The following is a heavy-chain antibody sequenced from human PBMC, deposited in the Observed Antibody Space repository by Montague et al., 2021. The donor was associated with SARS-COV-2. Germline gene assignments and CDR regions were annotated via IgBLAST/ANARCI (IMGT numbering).Heavy chain of an antibody. V-gene: IGHV3-48*03. D-gene: IGHD3-16*02. CDR2: ISTSAYTT. CDR1: GFTFSNYD. Sequence: SLRLSCAASGFTFSNYDMNWVRQAPGKGPEWLSYISTSAYTTSYAGSVKGRFTISRDNDKNSLYLQMNSLRVEDTAVYYCTRDYRSIVGDGLDIWGQGTKVTVSS. J-gene: IGHJ3*02. CDR3: TRDYRSIVGDGLDI.